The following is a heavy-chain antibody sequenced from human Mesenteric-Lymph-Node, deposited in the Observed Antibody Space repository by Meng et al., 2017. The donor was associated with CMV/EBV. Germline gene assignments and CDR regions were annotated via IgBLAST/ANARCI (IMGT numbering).Heavy chain of an antibody. CDR1: GFTVSSNY. Sequence: LSLTCAASGFTVSSNYMSWVRQAPGKGLEWVAFIRYDGSNKYYADSVKGRFTISRDNTKNSLYLQMNSLRAEDTAVYYCARDLYYDFWSGQDDYWGQGTLVTVSS. CDR3: ARDLYYDFWSGQDDY. J-gene: IGHJ4*02. V-gene: IGHV3-33*08. D-gene: IGHD3-3*01. CDR2: IRYDGSNK.